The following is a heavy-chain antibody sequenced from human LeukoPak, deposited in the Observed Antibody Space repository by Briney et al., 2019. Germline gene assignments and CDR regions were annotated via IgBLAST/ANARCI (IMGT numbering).Heavy chain of an antibody. CDR1: GGSISSSNYY. V-gene: IGHV4-39*01. CDR3: ERHSSMTTVAFDY. D-gene: IGHD4-23*01. Sequence: SETLSLICTVSGGSISSSNYYWGWIRQPPGKGLEWIGSIYYSGSTYYNPSLKSRVTISVDTSKRQFSLKLNSVTAADTAVYYCERHSSMTTVAFDYWGQGTLVTVSS. CDR2: IYYSGST. J-gene: IGHJ4*02.